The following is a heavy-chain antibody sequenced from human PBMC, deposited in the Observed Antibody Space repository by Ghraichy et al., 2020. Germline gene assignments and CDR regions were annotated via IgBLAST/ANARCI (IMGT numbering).Heavy chain of an antibody. Sequence: GGSLRLSCAASGFTFSGYDMHWVRQATGKGLEWVSAIGTAGDTYYPGSVKGRFTISRENAKNSLYLQMNSLRAGDTAVYYCARDRRYYYDSSGYYLSAQDNFYYYGMDVWGQGTTVTVSS. D-gene: IGHD3-22*01. CDR3: ARDRRYYYDSSGYYLSAQDNFYYYGMDV. J-gene: IGHJ6*02. CDR2: IGTAGDT. V-gene: IGHV3-13*01. CDR1: GFTFSGYD.